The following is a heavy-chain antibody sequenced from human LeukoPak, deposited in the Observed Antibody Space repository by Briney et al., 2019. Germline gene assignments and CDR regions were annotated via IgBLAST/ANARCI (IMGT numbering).Heavy chain of an antibody. CDR3: ARLRLQVTFDI. J-gene: IGHJ3*02. D-gene: IGHD6-25*01. CDR2: IYYSGST. V-gene: IGHV4-39*01. Sequence: SETLSLTCTVSGGSISSYYWGWIRQPPGKGLEWIGSIYYSGSTYYNPSLKSRVTISVDTSKNQFSLKLSSVTAADTAVYYCARLRLQVTFDIWGQGTMVTVSS. CDR1: GGSISSYY.